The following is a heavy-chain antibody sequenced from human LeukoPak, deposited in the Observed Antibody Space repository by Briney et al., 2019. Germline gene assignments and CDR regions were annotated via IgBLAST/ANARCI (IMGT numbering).Heavy chain of an antibody. V-gene: IGHV3-30*04. CDR3: AKDRNYYGSGTYYTVDY. CDR2: ISYDGGNK. CDR1: GFTFSSYA. Sequence: PGGSLRLSCAASGFTFSSYAMHWVRQAPGKGLEWVAVISYDGGNKYYADSVKGRFTISRDNSKNTLYLQMNSLRAEDTAVYYCAKDRNYYGSGTYYTVDYWGQGTLVTASS. J-gene: IGHJ4*02. D-gene: IGHD3-10*01.